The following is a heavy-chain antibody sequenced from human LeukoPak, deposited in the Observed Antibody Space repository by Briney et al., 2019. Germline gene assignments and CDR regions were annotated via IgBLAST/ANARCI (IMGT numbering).Heavy chain of an antibody. CDR1: GFTFNTYG. CDR3: AKELRPLAAADAFDI. V-gene: IGHV3-30*02. CDR2: IRYDGSNK. Sequence: GGSLRLSCVASGFTFNTYGMHWVRQAPGKGLEWVAFIRYDGSNKYYADSVKGRFTISRDNSKNTLYLQMTSLRAEDTAVYYCAKELRPLAAADAFDIWGQGTMVTVSS. D-gene: IGHD6-13*01. J-gene: IGHJ3*02.